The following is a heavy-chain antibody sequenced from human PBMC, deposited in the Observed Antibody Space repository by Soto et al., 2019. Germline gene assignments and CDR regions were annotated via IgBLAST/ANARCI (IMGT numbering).Heavy chain of an antibody. CDR2: IIPVCDTT. J-gene: IGHJ4*02. Sequence: QVHLVQSGPEVKKPGSSVKVSCQASGGTFTNFAFRWVRQAPGQGLEWNGGIIPVCDTTNYAQKFQGRVTISADGSTSSVYMDLSGLTSEDTAVYYCARDRLQSAYPLYYFDFWGQGTQVTVS. CDR3: ARDRLQSAYPLYYFDF. CDR1: GGTFTNFA. V-gene: IGHV1-69*01. D-gene: IGHD1-1*01.